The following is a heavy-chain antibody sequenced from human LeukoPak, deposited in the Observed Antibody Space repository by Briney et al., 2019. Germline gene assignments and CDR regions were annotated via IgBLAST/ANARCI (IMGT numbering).Heavy chain of an antibody. J-gene: IGHJ4*02. CDR3: ARDKGGSGSSIDY. V-gene: IGHV3-48*04. CDR2: ISSSGSTI. CDR1: GFTFSSYG. Sequence: GGSLRLSCAASGFTFSSYGMHWVRQAPGKGLEWVSYISSSGSTIYYADSVKGRFTISRDNAKNSLYLQMNSLRAEDTAVYYCARDKGGSGSSIDYWGQGTLVTVSS. D-gene: IGHD3-10*01.